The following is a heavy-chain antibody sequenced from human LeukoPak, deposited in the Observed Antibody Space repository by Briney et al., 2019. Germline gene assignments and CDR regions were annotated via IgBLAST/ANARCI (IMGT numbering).Heavy chain of an antibody. J-gene: IGHJ4*02. CDR3: AKGGPLAIVVVVAATEHLDY. CDR2: ISGSGGST. Sequence: GGSLRLSCAASGFTFTTYAMSWARQAPGKRLEWVSAISGSGGSTYYADSVKGRFTISRDNSKNTLYLQMNSLRAEDTAVYFCAKGGPLAIVVVVAATEHLDYWGQGTLVTVSS. V-gene: IGHV3-23*01. D-gene: IGHD2-15*01. CDR1: GFTFTTYA.